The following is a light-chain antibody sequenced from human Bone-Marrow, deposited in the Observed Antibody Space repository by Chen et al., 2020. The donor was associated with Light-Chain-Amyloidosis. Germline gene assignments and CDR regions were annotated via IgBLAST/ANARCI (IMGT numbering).Light chain of an antibody. CDR1: NIGSTS. J-gene: IGLJ3*02. CDR3: QVWDRSSDRPV. CDR2: DDS. Sequence: SSVMPQPSSVSVAPGQTATIACGGNNIGSTSVHWYQQTPGQAPLLVVYDDSDRPSGIPERLSGSTSGNTATLTISRVEAGDEADYYCQVWDRSSDRPVFGGGTKLTVL. V-gene: IGLV3-21*02.